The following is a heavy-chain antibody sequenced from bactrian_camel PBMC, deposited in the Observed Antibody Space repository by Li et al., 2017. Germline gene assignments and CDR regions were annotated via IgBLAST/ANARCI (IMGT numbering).Heavy chain of an antibody. J-gene: IGHJ6*01. CDR1: GFTFRSYA. D-gene: IGHD2*01. Sequence: VESGGGSVQPGGSLRLSCVASGFTFRSYAMYWVRQAPGKGLEWVSSISSGSTTYYADSVKGRLNISRDNAKNTVYLQMNSLKPEDTAVYYCMRSGGAFDFDYWGQGTQVTVS. V-gene: IGHV3S35*01. CDR2: ISSGSTT. CDR3: MRSGGAFDFDY.